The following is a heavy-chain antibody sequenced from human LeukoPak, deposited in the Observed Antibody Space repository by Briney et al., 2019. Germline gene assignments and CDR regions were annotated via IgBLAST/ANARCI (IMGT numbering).Heavy chain of an antibody. CDR2: IYYSGST. CDR3: TRKYSSSWSFDY. D-gene: IGHD6-13*01. J-gene: IGHJ4*02. V-gene: IGHV4-39*01. Sequence: PSETLSLTCTVSGGSISSASYYWGWIRQPPGKGLDWIGSIYYSGSTYYNPSLKNRVTISVDTSKNQFSLKLSSVTAADTAVYYCTRKYSSSWSFDYWGQGTLVTVSS. CDR1: GGSISSASYY.